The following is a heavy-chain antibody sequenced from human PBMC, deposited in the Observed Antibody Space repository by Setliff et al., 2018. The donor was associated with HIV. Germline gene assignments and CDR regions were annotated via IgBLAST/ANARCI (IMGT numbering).Heavy chain of an antibody. D-gene: IGHD4-4*01. V-gene: IGHV4-4*08. Sequence: SETLSLTCTVSGDSIITYDWTWIRQPPGKGLEWIGYIHNSGSSDYTPSLRSRVTMSVETSKNQFSLKLTSVTAVDTAVYYCSREHDYSNYRRLDPWGQGILVTVSS. J-gene: IGHJ5*02. CDR1: GDSIITYD. CDR3: SREHDYSNYRRLDP. CDR2: IHNSGSS.